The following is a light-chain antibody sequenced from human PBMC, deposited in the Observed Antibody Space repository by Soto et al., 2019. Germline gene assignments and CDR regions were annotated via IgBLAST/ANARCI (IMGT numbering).Light chain of an antibody. CDR3: SSYTSSTFYV. CDR1: SSDVGGYNY. CDR2: EVS. J-gene: IGLJ1*01. V-gene: IGLV2-14*01. Sequence: QSALTQPASVSGSPGQSITISCTGTSSDVGGYNYVSWYQQHPGKAPKLMIYEVSNRPSGVSNRFSGYKSGNTASLTISGLQAEDEADYYCSSYTSSTFYVFGTGTKVTVL.